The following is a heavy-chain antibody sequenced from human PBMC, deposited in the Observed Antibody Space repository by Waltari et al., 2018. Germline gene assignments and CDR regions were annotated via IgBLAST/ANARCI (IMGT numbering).Heavy chain of an antibody. J-gene: IGHJ3*02. Sequence: EEHLVESGGGLVQPGGSLRLSCVASGFTFSSYGTQWVRQTPREGLWWGQRINTDGTGINYADSVKGRFTISRDNAKNTLYLQMSSLRAEDSALYYCARDPGYSARQVFDIWGQGTAVIVSS. CDR2: INTDGTGI. D-gene: IGHD5-12*01. V-gene: IGHV3-74*01. CDR3: ARDPGYSARQVFDI. CDR1: GFTFSSYG.